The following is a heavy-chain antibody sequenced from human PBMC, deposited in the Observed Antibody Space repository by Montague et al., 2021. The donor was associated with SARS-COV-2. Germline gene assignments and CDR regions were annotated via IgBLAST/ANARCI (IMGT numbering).Heavy chain of an antibody. CDR1: GGSISSGSYY. CDR3: ARAHSGSWAHLDN. J-gene: IGHJ4*02. CDR2: IYTSGTT. Sequence: TLSLTCTVSGGSISSGSYYWSWIRQPAGKGLEWIGRIYTSGTTDYSFSLKSRVTISVDTSKNQFSLKLTSVTAADTAVYYCARAHSGSWAHLDNWGQGSRVTVPS. V-gene: IGHV4-61*02. D-gene: IGHD5-12*01.